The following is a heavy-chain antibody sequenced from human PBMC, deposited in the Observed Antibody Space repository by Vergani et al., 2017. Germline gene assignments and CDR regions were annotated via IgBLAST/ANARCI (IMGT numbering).Heavy chain of an antibody. V-gene: IGHV1-2*02. Sequence: QVQLVQSGAEVKKPGASVKVSCKASGYTFTGYYMHWVRQAPGQGLEWMGWINPNSGGTNYAQKFQGRVTMTRDTSISTAYMELSRLRSDDTAVYYCARVMTTVTTNLYMDVWGKGTTVTVSS. J-gene: IGHJ6*03. CDR2: INPNSGGT. D-gene: IGHD4-11*01. CDR1: GYTFTGYY. CDR3: ARVMTTVTTNLYMDV.